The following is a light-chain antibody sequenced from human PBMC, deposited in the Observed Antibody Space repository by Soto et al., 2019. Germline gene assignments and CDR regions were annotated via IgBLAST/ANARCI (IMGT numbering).Light chain of an antibody. CDR2: DVT. V-gene: IGLV2-14*01. J-gene: IGLJ1*01. CDR1: SSDVGGYNS. CDR3: SSFTSSITYV. Sequence: AQPASVSGSPGQSITISYTGTSSDVGGYNSVSWYRQDPGKAPKLMIYDVTNRPSGVSNRFSGSKSGDTASLTISGLQAEDEADYYCSSFTSSITYVFGTGTKVTVL.